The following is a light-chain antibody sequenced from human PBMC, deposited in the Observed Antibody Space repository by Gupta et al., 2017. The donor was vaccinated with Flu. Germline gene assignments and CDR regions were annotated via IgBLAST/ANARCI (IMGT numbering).Light chain of an antibody. CDR3: QHEDCYLWT. V-gene: IGKV1-5*03. Sequence: DIHVTQSPSILSASVGDRVTITCRASQTIDNWLAWDQQKPGKAPKLLIYRASGLESGVPSRFGGVGSGTEYTLTISSLQPDDVATYYCQHEDCYLWTFGQGTKVEIK. J-gene: IGKJ1*01. CDR1: QTIDNW. CDR2: RAS.